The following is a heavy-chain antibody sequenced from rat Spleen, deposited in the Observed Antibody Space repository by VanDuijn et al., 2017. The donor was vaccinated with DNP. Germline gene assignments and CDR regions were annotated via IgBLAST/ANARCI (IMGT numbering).Heavy chain of an antibody. V-gene: IGHV1-43*01. CDR2: INTGSGGT. CDR1: GYTFTTYY. Sequence: QVQLQQSGAELAKPGSSVKISCKASGYTFTTYYISWIKQTTGQDREYIGYINTGSGGTNYNEKFKGKATLTVDKSTRQAFMQLSSLTPDDSAVYYCARRRLPYWYFDFWGPGTMVTVSS. D-gene: IGHD1-4*01. CDR3: ARRRLPYWYFDF. J-gene: IGHJ1*01.